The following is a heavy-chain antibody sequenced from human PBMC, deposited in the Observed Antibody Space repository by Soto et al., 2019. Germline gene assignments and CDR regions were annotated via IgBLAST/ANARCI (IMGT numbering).Heavy chain of an antibody. J-gene: IGHJ2*01. CDR3: ARVGLDQDWGWYFDL. CDR2: IYYSGST. D-gene: IGHD3-3*01. Sequence: QVQLQESGPGLVKPSETLSLTCTVSGGSISSYYWSWIRQPPGKGLEWIGYIYYSGSTNYNPSLTSRITISVDTSKNQFSLKLSSVTAADTAVYYCARVGLDQDWGWYFDLWGRGTLVTVSS. CDR1: GGSISSYY. V-gene: IGHV4-59*01.